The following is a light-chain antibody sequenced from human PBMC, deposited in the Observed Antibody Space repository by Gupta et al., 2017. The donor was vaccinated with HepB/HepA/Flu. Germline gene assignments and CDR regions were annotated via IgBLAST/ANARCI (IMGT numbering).Light chain of an antibody. Sequence: EIQMSQSPSSLSASVGDRVTSTCRASQGIRSDLGWYQQIPGKAPKRLVYAASSLQSGVPSRFSGSGSGTEFTLTISSLQPEDFATYYCLQYKTYPHTFGGGTRVDIK. CDR3: LQYKTYPHT. CDR2: AAS. CDR1: QGIRSD. V-gene: IGKV1-17*01. J-gene: IGKJ4*01.